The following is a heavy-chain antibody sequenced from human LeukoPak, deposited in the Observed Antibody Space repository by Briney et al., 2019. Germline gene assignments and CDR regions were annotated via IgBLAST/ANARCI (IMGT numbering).Heavy chain of an antibody. CDR3: AKVPHLVVVTAYFDY. D-gene: IGHD2-21*02. Sequence: PGGSLRLSCAASGFTFSSYTMSWVRQAPGKGLEWVSAISGSGGSTYYADSVKGRFTIPRDNSKNTLYLQMNSLRAEDTAVYYCAKVPHLVVVTAYFDYWGQGTLVTVSS. J-gene: IGHJ4*02. CDR1: GFTFSSYT. CDR2: ISGSGGST. V-gene: IGHV3-23*01.